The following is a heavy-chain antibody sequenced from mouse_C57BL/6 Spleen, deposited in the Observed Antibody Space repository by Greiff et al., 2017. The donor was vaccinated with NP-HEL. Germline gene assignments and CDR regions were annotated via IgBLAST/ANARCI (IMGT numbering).Heavy chain of an antibody. V-gene: IGHV1-55*01. CDR2: IYPGSGST. CDR3: ARWDYDWLLFDY. CDR1: GYTFTSYW. D-gene: IGHD2-4*01. Sequence: VQLQQPGAELVKPGASVKMSCKASGYTFTSYWITWVKQRPGQGLEWIGDIYPGSGSTNYNEKFKSKATLTVDTSSSTAYMQLSSLTSEDSAVYYCARWDYDWLLFDYWGQGTTLTVSS. J-gene: IGHJ2*01.